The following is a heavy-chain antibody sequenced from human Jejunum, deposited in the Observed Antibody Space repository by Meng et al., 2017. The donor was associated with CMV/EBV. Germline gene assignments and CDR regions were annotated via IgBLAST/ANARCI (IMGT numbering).Heavy chain of an antibody. CDR3: AKVGPPGSSGYFYYGMDV. D-gene: IGHD3-22*01. J-gene: IGHJ6*02. CDR2: INTDGSST. V-gene: IGHV3-74*01. Sequence: SSYWMHWVRQAPGKGLVWVSRINTDGSSTSYVDSVKGRFTISRDNAKNTLYLQMNSLRAEDTAVYYCAKVGPPGSSGYFYYGMDVWGQGTTGTGSS. CDR1: SSYW.